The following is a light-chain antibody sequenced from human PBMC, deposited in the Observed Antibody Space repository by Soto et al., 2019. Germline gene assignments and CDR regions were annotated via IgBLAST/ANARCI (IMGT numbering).Light chain of an antibody. CDR3: QQSDSSPYT. Sequence: DIQMTQSPSSLSASVGDSVTITCRASQSIRNYLNWYQQKPGRAPDLLIFAASILHSGVPSRFSGSGSRTDFTLTISGLQPVDFATYYCQQSDSSPYTFGQGTKLEI. J-gene: IGKJ2*01. CDR1: QSIRNY. V-gene: IGKV1-39*01. CDR2: AAS.